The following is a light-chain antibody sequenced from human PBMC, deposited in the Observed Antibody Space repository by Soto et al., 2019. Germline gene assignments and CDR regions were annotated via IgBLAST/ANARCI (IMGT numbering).Light chain of an antibody. CDR1: SSNIGSNT. CDR2: SND. J-gene: IGLJ2*01. Sequence: QSVLTQPPSASGTPGQRVTISCSGSSSNIGSNTVNLYQQLAGTAPKLLMYSNDQRPSGVPDRFSGSKSGTSASLAISGLQSEDEAEYYCAAWDDSLNGVVFGGGTKRTVL. V-gene: IGLV1-44*01. CDR3: AAWDDSLNGVV.